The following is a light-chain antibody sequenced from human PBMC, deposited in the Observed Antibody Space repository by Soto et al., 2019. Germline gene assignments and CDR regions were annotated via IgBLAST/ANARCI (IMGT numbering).Light chain of an antibody. CDR3: QQYNNWLWT. CDR2: GAS. Sequence: EIVMTQSPATLSVSPGERATLSCRASQSVSSNLAWYQQKPGQAPRLLIYGASTRAAGIPSRFSGSGSWTEFTLTISSLQSEDFAVYFCQQYNNWLWTFGQGTHVEIK. CDR1: QSVSSN. J-gene: IGKJ1*01. V-gene: IGKV3-15*01.